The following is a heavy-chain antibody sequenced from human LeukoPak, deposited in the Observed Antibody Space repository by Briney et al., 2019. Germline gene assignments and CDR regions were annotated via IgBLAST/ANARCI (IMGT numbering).Heavy chain of an antibody. CDR1: GFTFSSYW. CDR2: IKQDGSEK. J-gene: IGHJ4*02. CDR3: ARHFSFYDILTGSPPDY. Sequence: GGSLRLSCAASGFTFSSYWMSWVRQAPGKGLEGVANIKQDGSEKYYVDSVKGRFTISRDNAKNSLYLQMNSLRAEDTAVYCCARHFSFYDILTGSPPDYWGQGTLVTVSS. D-gene: IGHD3-9*01. V-gene: IGHV3-7*03.